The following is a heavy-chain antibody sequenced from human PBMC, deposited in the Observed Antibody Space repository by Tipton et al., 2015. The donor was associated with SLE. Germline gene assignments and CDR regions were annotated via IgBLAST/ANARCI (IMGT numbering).Heavy chain of an antibody. CDR2: MRYDGSEI. CDR3: VTAAPSGH. V-gene: IGHV3-30*02. D-gene: IGHD1-1*01. J-gene: IGHJ4*02. Sequence: AASGFTFSDYYMSWIRQAPGKGLEWVAFMRYDGSEIYYADSVKGRFTISRDNSKNTLFLQMKNLRTEDTAVYYCVTAAPSGHWGQGTLVTVSS. CDR1: GFTFSDYY.